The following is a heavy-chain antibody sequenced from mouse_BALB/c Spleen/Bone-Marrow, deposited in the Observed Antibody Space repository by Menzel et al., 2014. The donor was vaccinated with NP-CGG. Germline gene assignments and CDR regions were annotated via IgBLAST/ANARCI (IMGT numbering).Heavy chain of an antibody. CDR2: INPINGGT. V-gene: IGHV1S81*02. D-gene: IGHD1-1*01. CDR3: TRSNYGYWYFDV. J-gene: IGHJ1*01. Sequence: VQLVESGAELVKPGASVKSSCKASGYTFTSYYMYWVRQRPGQGLEWIGEINPINGGTNFSEKFKSRATLTVDKSSSTAFMQLSTLTSEDSAVYYCTRSNYGYWYFDVWGAGTTVTVSS. CDR1: GYTFTSYY.